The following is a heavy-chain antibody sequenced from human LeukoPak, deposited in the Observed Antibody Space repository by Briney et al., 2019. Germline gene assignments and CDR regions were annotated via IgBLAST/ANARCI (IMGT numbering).Heavy chain of an antibody. Sequence: GGSLRLSCAASGFTFSSYWMHWARQAPGEGPLCVSRINSAGSSTTYADSVKGRFTISRDNAKSTLYLQMNSLRAEDTAVYYRARHSSEYSSGWYQAYWGQGTLVTVSP. V-gene: IGHV3-74*01. CDR3: ARHSSEYSSGWYQAY. J-gene: IGHJ4*02. CDR1: GFTFSSYW. CDR2: INSAGSST. D-gene: IGHD6-19*01.